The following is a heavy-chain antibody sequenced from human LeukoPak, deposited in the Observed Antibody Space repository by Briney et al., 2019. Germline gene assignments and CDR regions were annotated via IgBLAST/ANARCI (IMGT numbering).Heavy chain of an antibody. CDR1: GGSISSSSYY. CDR3: ARMGAIAGASANVDF. J-gene: IGHJ4*02. Sequence: SETLSLTCTVSGGSISSSSYYWSWIRQPPGKGLEWIGYIYYSGSTDYSPSLKSRVTISVDTSKNQFSLRLNSVTTADTAVYYCARMGAIAGASANVDFWGQGTLVTVSS. V-gene: IGHV4-61*01. D-gene: IGHD4/OR15-4a*01. CDR2: IYYSGST.